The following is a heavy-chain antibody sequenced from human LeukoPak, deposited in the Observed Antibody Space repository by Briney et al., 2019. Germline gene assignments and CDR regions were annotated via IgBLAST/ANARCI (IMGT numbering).Heavy chain of an antibody. Sequence: GASVKVSCKASGYTFTSYGISWVRQASGQGLEWMGWISAYNGNTNYAQKLQGRVTMTTDTSTSTAYMELRSLRSDDTAVYYCARDSRGYSYGYLFDYWGQGTLVTVSS. CDR3: ARDSRGYSYGYLFDY. CDR1: GYTFTSYG. D-gene: IGHD5-18*01. CDR2: ISAYNGNT. V-gene: IGHV1-18*01. J-gene: IGHJ4*02.